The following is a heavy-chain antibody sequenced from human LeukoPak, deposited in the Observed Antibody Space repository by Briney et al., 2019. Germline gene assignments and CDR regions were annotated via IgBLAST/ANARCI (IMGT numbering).Heavy chain of an antibody. Sequence: GGSLRLSCAASGFTFSSYSMNWVRQAPGKGLEWVSYISSSSSTIYYADSVKGRFTISRDNAKNSLYLQMNSLRAEDTAVYYCARDAARGSSGWYAFDIWGQGTMVTASS. V-gene: IGHV3-48*01. J-gene: IGHJ3*02. CDR3: ARDAARGSSGWYAFDI. D-gene: IGHD6-19*01. CDR2: ISSSSSTI. CDR1: GFTFSSYS.